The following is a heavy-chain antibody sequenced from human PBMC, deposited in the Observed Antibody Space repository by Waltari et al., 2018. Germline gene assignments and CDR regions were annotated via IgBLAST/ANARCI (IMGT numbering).Heavy chain of an antibody. CDR2: ISYDGSNK. CDR1: GFTCSSYV. CDR3: AKDRRFDWLHNYFDY. Sequence: QVQLVESGGGVVQPGRSLRLSCAASGFTCSSYVMHSVLPPPGKGLEWVAVISYDGSNKYYADSVKGRFTSSRDNSKNTLYLQMNSLRAEDTAVYYCAKDRRFDWLHNYFDYWGQGTLVTVSS. J-gene: IGHJ4*02. V-gene: IGHV3-30*18. D-gene: IGHD3-9*01.